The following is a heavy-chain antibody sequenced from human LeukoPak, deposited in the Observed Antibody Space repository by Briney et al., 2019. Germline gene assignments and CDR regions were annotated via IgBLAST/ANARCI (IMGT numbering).Heavy chain of an antibody. Sequence: ASVKVSCKASGYTFTSYGISWVRQAPGQGLEWMGWISAYNGNTNYAQKLQGRVTMATDTSTSTAYMELRSLRSDDTAVYYCARSRTIFGVERGFDPWGQGTLVTVSS. D-gene: IGHD3-3*01. CDR3: ARSRTIFGVERGFDP. V-gene: IGHV1-18*01. CDR2: ISAYNGNT. J-gene: IGHJ5*02. CDR1: GYTFTSYG.